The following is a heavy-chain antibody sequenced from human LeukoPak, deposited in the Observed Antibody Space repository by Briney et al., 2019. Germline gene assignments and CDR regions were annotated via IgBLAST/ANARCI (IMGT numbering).Heavy chain of an antibody. CDR1: GYTFTGYY. D-gene: IGHD6-13*01. V-gene: IGHV1-2*02. CDR2: INPNSGGT. J-gene: IGHJ4*02. CDR3: ARDQEQQQLYDY. Sequence: ASVKVSCKASGYTFTGYYMHWVRQAPGQGLEWMGWINPNSGGTNYAQKFQGRVTMTRDTSISTAYMELSRLRFDDTAVYYCARDQEQQQLYDYWGQGTLVTVSS.